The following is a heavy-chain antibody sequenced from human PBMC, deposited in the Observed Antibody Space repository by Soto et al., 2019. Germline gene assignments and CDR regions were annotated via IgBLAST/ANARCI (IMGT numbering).Heavy chain of an antibody. CDR3: ASQLGGVTLYYFDY. D-gene: IGHD2-21*02. V-gene: IGHV4-38-2*01. Sequence: PSETLSLTCAVSGYSISSGYYWGWIRQPPGKGLEWIGSIYHSGSTYYNPSLKSRVTISVDTSKNQFSLKLSSVTAADTAVYYCASQLGGVTLYYFDYWGQGTLVTVSS. CDR1: GYSISSGYY. CDR2: IYHSGST. J-gene: IGHJ4*02.